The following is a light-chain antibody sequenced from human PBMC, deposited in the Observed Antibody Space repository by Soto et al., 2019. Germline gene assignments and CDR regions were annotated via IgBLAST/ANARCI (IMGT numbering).Light chain of an antibody. CDR2: YDS. J-gene: IGLJ2*01. CDR1: NIGSKS. CDR3: QVWSSSSELRVV. Sequence: SYELTQPPSVSVAPGKTARITCGGNNIGSKSVHWYQQKPGQAPVLVIYYDSDRPSGIPERFSGSNSGNTATLTISRVEAGDEADYYCQVWSSSSELRVVFGGGTKLTVL. V-gene: IGLV3-21*04.